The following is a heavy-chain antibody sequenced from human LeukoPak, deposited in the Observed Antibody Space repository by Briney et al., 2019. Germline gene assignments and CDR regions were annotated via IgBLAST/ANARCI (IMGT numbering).Heavy chain of an antibody. CDR2: IYYSGST. Sequence: KTSETLSLTCSVSNYSLKRGYYWGWIRQPPGKGLEWIGSIYYSGSTYYNPSLKSRVTISVDTSKNQFSLKLSSVTAADTAVYYCARVVATIEYWGQGTLVTVSS. CDR3: ARVVATIEY. V-gene: IGHV4-38-2*02. CDR1: NYSLKRGYY. J-gene: IGHJ4*02. D-gene: IGHD5-12*01.